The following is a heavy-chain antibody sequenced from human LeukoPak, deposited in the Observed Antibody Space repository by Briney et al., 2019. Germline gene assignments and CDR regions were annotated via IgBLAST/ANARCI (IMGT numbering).Heavy chain of an antibody. J-gene: IGHJ4*02. V-gene: IGHV1-69*13. CDR3: ARGKQQLSPYFFDY. D-gene: IGHD6-13*01. CDR2: IIPIFGTA. CDR1: GGTFSSYA. Sequence: ASVKVSCKASGGTFSSYAISWVRQAPGQGLEWMGGIIPIFGTANYAQKFQGRVTITADESTSTAYMELSSLRSEDTAVYYCARGKQQLSPYFFDYWGQGTLVTVSS.